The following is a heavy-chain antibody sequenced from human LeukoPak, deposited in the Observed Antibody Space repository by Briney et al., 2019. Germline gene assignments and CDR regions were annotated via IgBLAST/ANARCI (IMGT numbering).Heavy chain of an antibody. J-gene: IGHJ4*02. V-gene: IGHV3-74*01. D-gene: IGHD2-8*01. CDR2: INSDGSST. CDR3: AKDEGEDIVLIGVDY. Sequence: GGSLRLSCAASGFTFSSYWMHWVRHAPGKGLVWVSRINSDGSSTTYADSVKGRFTISRDNSKNTLYLQMNSLRAEDTAVYYCAKDEGEDIVLIGVDYWGQGTLVTVSS. CDR1: GFTFSSYW.